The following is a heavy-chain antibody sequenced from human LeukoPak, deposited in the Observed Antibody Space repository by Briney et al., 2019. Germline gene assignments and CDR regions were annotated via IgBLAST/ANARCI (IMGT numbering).Heavy chain of an antibody. Sequence: PGGSLRLSCAASGFTFSTYWMTWVRQAPGKGLEWVANIKQDGSEKYFVDSVKGRFTISRDNAKNTLYLQMNSLRAEDTAVYYCARNRLGYYYDSSGYNHLYYFDYWGQGTLVTVSS. D-gene: IGHD3-22*01. CDR3: ARNRLGYYYDSSGYNHLYYFDY. J-gene: IGHJ4*02. V-gene: IGHV3-7*01. CDR1: GFTFSTYW. CDR2: IKQDGSEK.